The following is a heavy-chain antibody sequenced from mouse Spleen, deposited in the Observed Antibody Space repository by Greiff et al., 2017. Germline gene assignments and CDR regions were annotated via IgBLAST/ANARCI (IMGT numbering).Heavy chain of an antibody. CDR3: ARKLDGYWAMDY. CDR1: GFSLTNYA. CDR2: IWSDGST. J-gene: IGHJ4*01. D-gene: IGHD2-3*01. Sequence: QVQLKQSGPGLVAPSQSLSITCTVSGFSLTNYAVHWVRQSPGKGLEWLGVIWSDGSTDYNAAFISRLSISKDNSKSQVFFKMNSLQADDTAIYYCARKLDGYWAMDYWGQGTSVTVSS. V-gene: IGHV2-4-1*01.